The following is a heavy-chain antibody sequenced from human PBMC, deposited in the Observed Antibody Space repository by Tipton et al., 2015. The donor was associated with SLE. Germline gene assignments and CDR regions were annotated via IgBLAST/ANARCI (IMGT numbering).Heavy chain of an antibody. CDR3: ARGGPGRPDY. V-gene: IGHV4-30-2*01. CDR2: IQHSGFT. Sequence: TLSLTCAVSGGSISSGDYSWSWIRQPPGKGLEWLGYIQHSGFTYNSPSLRSRVTISLDASKNHFSLKMTFVTAADTAVYYCARGGPGRPDYWGQGTLVTVSS. D-gene: IGHD3-16*01. CDR1: GGSISSGDYS. J-gene: IGHJ4*02.